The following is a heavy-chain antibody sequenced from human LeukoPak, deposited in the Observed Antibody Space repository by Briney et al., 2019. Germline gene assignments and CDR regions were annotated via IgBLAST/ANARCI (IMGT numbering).Heavy chain of an antibody. V-gene: IGHV3-11*01. J-gene: IGHJ4*02. D-gene: IGHD5-18*01. CDR1: GFSFSDHW. CDR3: ARGDTAGDY. Sequence: TGGSLRLSCVASGFSFSDHWMNWFRQAPGKGLEWVSYISSSGSTIYYADSVKGRFTISRDNAKNSLYLQMNSLRAEDTAVYYCARGDTAGDYWGQGTLVTVSS. CDR2: ISSSGSTI.